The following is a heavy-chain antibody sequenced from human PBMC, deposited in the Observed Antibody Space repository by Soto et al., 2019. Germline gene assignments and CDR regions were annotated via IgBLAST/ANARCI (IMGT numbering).Heavy chain of an antibody. V-gene: IGHV3-30*03. Sequence: PGGSLRLSCETSAFTFRSYGMHWVRQAPGKGLEWVAVISYDGSNEYYADSVKGRFTISRDNSKNTLYLQMNSLRAEDTAVYYCARDRTNWNDASRVSYYGMDVWGQGTTVTVSS. CDR2: ISYDGSNE. CDR1: AFTFRSYG. CDR3: ARDRTNWNDASRVSYYGMDV. D-gene: IGHD1-1*01. J-gene: IGHJ6*02.